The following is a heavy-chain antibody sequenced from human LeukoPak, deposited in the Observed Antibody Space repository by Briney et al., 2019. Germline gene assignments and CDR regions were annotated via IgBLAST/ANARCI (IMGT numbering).Heavy chain of an antibody. V-gene: IGHV3-74*01. Sequence: PGESLRLSCAASGFTFSSHWMHWVSQAPGKGLVWVSRIKPDGSRTTYADSVKGRFTISRDNAKKTLYLQMNSLRAEDTAVHFCAREDYNASGWYFDLWGRGTLVTVSS. CDR2: IKPDGSRT. CDR1: GFTFSSHW. D-gene: IGHD4-11*01. CDR3: AREDYNASGWYFDL. J-gene: IGHJ2*01.